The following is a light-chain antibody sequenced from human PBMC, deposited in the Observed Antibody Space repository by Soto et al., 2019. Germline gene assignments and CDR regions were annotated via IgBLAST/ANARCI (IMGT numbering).Light chain of an antibody. J-gene: IGLJ2*01. V-gene: IGLV2-14*01. CDR3: SSYTSSSTLMV. CDR2: DVS. CDR1: SSDVGGYNY. Sequence: HSALTQPASVSGSPGQSITISCTGTSSDVGGYNYVSWYQQHPGKAPKLMIYDVSNRPSGVSNRFSDSKSGNTASLTISGLQAEDEADYYCSSYTSSSTLMVFGGGTKVTVL.